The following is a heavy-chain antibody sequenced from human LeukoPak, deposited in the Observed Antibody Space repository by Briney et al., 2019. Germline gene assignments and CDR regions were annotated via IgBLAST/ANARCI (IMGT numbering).Heavy chain of an antibody. CDR2: VNRDGSET. CDR1: GFTFSSYA. Sequence: GGSLRLSCAASGFTFSSYAMHWVRQVPGRGPEWVANVNRDGSETYYLDSVKGRFTISKDNAKNSLYLQMNSLRAEDTALYHCARNNGMDVWGQGTTVIVSS. V-gene: IGHV3-7*03. CDR3: ARNNGMDV. J-gene: IGHJ6*02.